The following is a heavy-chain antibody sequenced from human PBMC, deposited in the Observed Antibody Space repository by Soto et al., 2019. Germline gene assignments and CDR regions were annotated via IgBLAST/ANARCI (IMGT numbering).Heavy chain of an antibody. D-gene: IGHD5-18*01. CDR1: GFMFSAYW. CDR2: IHGDGGKI. CDR3: ARDFYGGYTYGPGDY. V-gene: IGHV3-7*01. Sequence: GGSLRLSCAASGFMFSAYWMSWVRQAPGKGLEWVANIHGDGGKIYYVDSVKGRFTISRDNAKRSLCLQMNSLRAEDTAVYYCARDFYGGYTYGPGDYWGQGALVTVSS. J-gene: IGHJ4*02.